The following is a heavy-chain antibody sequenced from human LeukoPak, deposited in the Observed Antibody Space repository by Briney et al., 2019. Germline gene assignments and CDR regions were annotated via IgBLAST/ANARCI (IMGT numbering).Heavy chain of an antibody. J-gene: IGHJ6*02. Sequence: ASVKVSCKASGYTFTGYYMHWVRQAPGQGLEWMGWINPNSGGTNYAQKFQGRVTMTRDTSISTAYMELSRLRSGDTAVYYCARVPAAIYYYYYGMDVWGQGTTVTVSS. V-gene: IGHV1-2*02. CDR2: INPNSGGT. CDR1: GYTFTGYY. CDR3: ARVPAAIYYYYYGMDV. D-gene: IGHD2-2*01.